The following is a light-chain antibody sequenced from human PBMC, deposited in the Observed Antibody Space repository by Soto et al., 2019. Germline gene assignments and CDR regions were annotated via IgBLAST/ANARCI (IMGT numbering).Light chain of an antibody. CDR3: QQYDTYPLT. Sequence: DIQMTQSPSTVSASVGDRVIITCRASQNIRRWLAWYQQTPGKAPKFLIYEASTLESGVPSRFSGSGSGTEFTLTVSGLQPDDFATYYCQQYDTYPLTFGGGTKVDIK. V-gene: IGKV1-5*03. J-gene: IGKJ4*01. CDR1: QNIRRW. CDR2: EAS.